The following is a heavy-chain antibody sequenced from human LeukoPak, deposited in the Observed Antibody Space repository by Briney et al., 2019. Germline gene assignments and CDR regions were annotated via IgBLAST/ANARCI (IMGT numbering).Heavy chain of an antibody. D-gene: IGHD3-22*01. CDR2: IWHDGSDK. CDR3: ARSDSIDYYSRFFDF. Sequence: PGGSLRLSCVASGFTFSTYGMHWVRQAPGKGLEWVAVIWHDGSDKYYADSVKGRFTISRDNSKNTLYLQMNSLRVEDTAVYYCARSDSIDYYSRFFDFWGQGTLVTVSS. J-gene: IGHJ4*02. V-gene: IGHV3-33*01. CDR1: GFTFSTYG.